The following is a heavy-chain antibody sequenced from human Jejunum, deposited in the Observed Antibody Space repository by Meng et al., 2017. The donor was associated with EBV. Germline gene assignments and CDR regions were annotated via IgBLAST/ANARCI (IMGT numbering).Heavy chain of an antibody. CDR2: INHGGGA. V-gene: IGHV4-34*01. CDR1: VGSFSDYY. Sequence: QVQLQQWGEGLLKPSETLSLHCAVYVGSFSDYYWTWIRQPPGKGLEWIGEINHGGGAIYNPSLKSRVTISVDTSKNQFSLKLSSVTAADTAVYYCARLGGYASGTYYPIDPWGQGTLVTVSS. D-gene: IGHD3-10*01. J-gene: IGHJ5*02. CDR3: ARLGGYASGTYYPIDP.